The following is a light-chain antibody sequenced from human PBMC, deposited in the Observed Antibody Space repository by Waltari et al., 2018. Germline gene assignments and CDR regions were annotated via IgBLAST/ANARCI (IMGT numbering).Light chain of an antibody. J-gene: IGKJ2*01. CDR1: QTLNNNY. Sequence: EIVLTQSPGTLSLSAGERATLSCMASQTLNNNYLAWYQQKPGQSPGLLIFAASKRATCVPDRFSGSGSGTDFTLTISRLEPEDFAMYYCQQYGSSPYSFGQGARVDFK. CDR2: AAS. V-gene: IGKV3-20*01. CDR3: QQYGSSPYS.